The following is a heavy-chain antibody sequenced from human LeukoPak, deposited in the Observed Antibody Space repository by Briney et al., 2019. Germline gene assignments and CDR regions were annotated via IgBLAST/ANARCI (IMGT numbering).Heavy chain of an antibody. V-gene: IGHV3-30-3*01. CDR1: GFTFSSYA. Sequence: GGSLRLSCAASGFTFSSYAMHWVRQAPGKGLEWVAVISYDGSNKYYADSVKGRFTISRDNSKNTLYLQMNSLRAEDTAVYYCAKDRLSDGNDFWSGYYFYFDYWGQGTLVTVSS. D-gene: IGHD3-3*01. CDR3: AKDRLSDGNDFWSGYYFYFDY. CDR2: ISYDGSNK. J-gene: IGHJ4*02.